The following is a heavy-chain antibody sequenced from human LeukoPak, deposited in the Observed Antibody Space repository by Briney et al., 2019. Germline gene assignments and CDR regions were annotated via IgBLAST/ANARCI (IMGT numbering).Heavy chain of an antibody. CDR3: VKLGCTGTICYANY. CDR1: GFTFSDYA. CDR2: ISGGGDST. Sequence: GGSLRLSCAASGFTFSDYAMTWVRQTPGKWLEWVSVISGGGDSTDYADSMMGRFTISRDNSKNTLYLQMNSLRAEDTALYYCVKLGCTGTICYANYWGQGTLVTVSS. D-gene: IGHD2-2*01. V-gene: IGHV3-23*01. J-gene: IGHJ4*02.